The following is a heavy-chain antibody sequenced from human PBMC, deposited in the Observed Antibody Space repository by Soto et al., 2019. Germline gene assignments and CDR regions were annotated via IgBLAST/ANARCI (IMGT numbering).Heavy chain of an antibody. D-gene: IGHD6-19*01. J-gene: IGHJ3*02. CDR1: GFTFSSYS. CDR2: ISSSSSYI. V-gene: IGHV3-21*01. CDR3: AREPRQWLTRGKDAFDI. Sequence: EVQLVESGGGLVKPGGSLRLSCAASGFTFSSYSMNWVRQAPGKGLEWVSSISSSSSYIYYADSVKGRFTISRDNAKNSLYLQMNSLRADDTAVYYCAREPRQWLTRGKDAFDIWGQGTMVTVSS.